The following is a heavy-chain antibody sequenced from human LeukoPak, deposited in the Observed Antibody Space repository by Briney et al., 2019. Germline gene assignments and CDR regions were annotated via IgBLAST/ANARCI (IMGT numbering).Heavy chain of an antibody. D-gene: IGHD2-21*01. CDR2: ISNGNT. V-gene: IGHV3-23*01. CDR1: GFPFRSHA. J-gene: IGHJ5*02. Sequence: GGSLRLSCAASGFPFRSHAMSWVRQPPGKGLEWVSAISNGNTYYADSVRGRFIISRDDSKNTLYLQMNSLRDEDTALYYYVREAGYCGPVCVKTNWFDPWGQGTLVTVS. CDR3: VREAGYCGPVCVKTNWFDP.